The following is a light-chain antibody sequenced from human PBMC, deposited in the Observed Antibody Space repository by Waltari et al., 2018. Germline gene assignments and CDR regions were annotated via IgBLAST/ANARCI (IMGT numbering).Light chain of an antibody. CDR1: QDITTS. Sequence: DIQMTQSPSSLSASVGDRVTFTCQATQDITTSLSWFQQKPGEAPRLLIYDASTLQPGVPSRFSGTGSATGFSLTITSLQLDDSATYYCQQFHSLPYTF. V-gene: IGKV1-33*01. J-gene: IGKJ2*01. CDR2: DAS. CDR3: QQFHSLPYT.